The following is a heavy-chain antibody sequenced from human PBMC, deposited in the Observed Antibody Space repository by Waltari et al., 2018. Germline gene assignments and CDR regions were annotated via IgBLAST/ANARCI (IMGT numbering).Heavy chain of an antibody. Sequence: QVQLQESGPGLVKPSQTLSLTCTVSGGSISSGDYYWSWIRQPPGKGLEWIGYIYYSGSTCYNPSLKSRVTISVDTSKNQFTLKLSSVTAADTAVYYCARAGWLQLRDDAFDIWGQGTMVTVSS. J-gene: IGHJ3*02. V-gene: IGHV4-30-4*08. CDR1: GGSISSGDYY. D-gene: IGHD5-12*01. CDR3: ARAGWLQLRDDAFDI. CDR2: IYYSGST.